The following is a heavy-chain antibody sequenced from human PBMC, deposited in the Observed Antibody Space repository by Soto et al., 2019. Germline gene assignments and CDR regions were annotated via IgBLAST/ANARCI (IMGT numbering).Heavy chain of an antibody. D-gene: IGHD5-18*01. CDR2: IYYAGST. V-gene: IGHV4-59*12. Sequence: PSETLSLTCTVSGGSMISYYWSWIRQPPGRGLEWIGFIYYAGSTKYNPSLNSLVTISVDTSKNQFSLTVTSVTAADTAVYYCARDHPHSYGVYYFDYWGQGTPVTVSS. CDR1: GGSMISYY. J-gene: IGHJ4*02. CDR3: ARDHPHSYGVYYFDY.